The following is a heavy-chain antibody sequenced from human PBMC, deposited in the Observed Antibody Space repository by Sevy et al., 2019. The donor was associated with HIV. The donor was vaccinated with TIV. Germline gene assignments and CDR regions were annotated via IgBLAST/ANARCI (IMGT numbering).Heavy chain of an antibody. J-gene: IGHJ4*02. CDR3: AKGSPHYYDSSGYYYGHY. V-gene: IGHV3-23*01. CDR1: GFTFSSYA. Sequence: GGSLRLSCAASGFTFSSYAMTWVRQAPGKGLERVSAISSSGGSTYYADSVKGRFTISRDNSKNTLYLQMNSLRAEDTAVYYCAKGSPHYYDSSGYYYGHYWGQGTLVTVSS. D-gene: IGHD3-22*01. CDR2: ISSSGGST.